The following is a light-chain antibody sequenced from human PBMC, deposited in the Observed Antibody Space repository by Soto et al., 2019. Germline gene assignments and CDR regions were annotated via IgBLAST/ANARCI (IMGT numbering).Light chain of an antibody. Sequence: IVLTQSPGTLSLSPGERATLSCRASKSVSSTYLAWYLHKQGQPPRLLIYRSYSRSTGIPDRFSGSVSGTDFTLTVSRLEAEDFAIYYCQQYGSSSYTFGQGTKLEIK. CDR2: RSY. CDR3: QQYGSSSYT. CDR1: KSVSSTY. J-gene: IGKJ2*01. V-gene: IGKV3-20*01.